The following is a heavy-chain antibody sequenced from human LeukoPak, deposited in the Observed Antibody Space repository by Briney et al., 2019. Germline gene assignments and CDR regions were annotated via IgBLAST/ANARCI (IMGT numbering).Heavy chain of an antibody. CDR1: GGSFGGYY. J-gene: IGHJ4*02. V-gene: IGHV4-34*01. Sequence: PSETLSLTCAVYGGSFGGYYWSWIRQPPGKGLEWIGEINHSGSTNYNPSLKSRVTISVDTSKNQFSLKLSSVTASDTAVYYCARGALITIFGVVIMGAQGPYFDYWGQGTLVTVSS. CDR2: INHSGST. D-gene: IGHD3-3*01. CDR3: ARGALITIFGVVIMGAQGPYFDY.